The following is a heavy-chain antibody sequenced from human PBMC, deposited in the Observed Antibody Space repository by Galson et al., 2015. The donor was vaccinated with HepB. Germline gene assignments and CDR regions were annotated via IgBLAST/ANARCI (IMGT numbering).Heavy chain of an antibody. D-gene: IGHD4-17*01. CDR2: INPDGSGT. J-gene: IGHJ4*02. CDR1: GFTLSSYW. CDR3: VRDLHGPVDN. V-gene: IGHV3-74*01. Sequence: SLRLSCAASGFTLSSYWMHWVRQAPGKGLVWVSRINPDGSGTNYADSVKGRFTISRDNAKNSLYPQMNSLGAEDTAIYYCVRDLHGPVDNWGQGTLVTVSS.